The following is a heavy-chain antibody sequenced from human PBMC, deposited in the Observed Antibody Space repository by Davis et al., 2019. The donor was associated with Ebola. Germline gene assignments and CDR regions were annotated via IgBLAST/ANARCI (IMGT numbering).Heavy chain of an antibody. V-gene: IGHV3-21*01. Sequence: GESLKISCAASGFTFSSYSMNWVRQAPGKGLEWVSSISSSSSYIYYADSVKGRFTISRDNAKNSLYLQMNSLRAEDTAVYYCAREDDFWSGYYYYYYYMDVWGKGTTVTVSS. J-gene: IGHJ6*03. CDR3: AREDDFWSGYYYYYYYMDV. CDR2: ISSSSSYI. D-gene: IGHD3-3*01. CDR1: GFTFSSYS.